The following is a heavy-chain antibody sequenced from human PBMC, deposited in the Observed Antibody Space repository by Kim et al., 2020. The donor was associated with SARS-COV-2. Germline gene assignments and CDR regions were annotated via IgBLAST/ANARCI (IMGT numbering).Heavy chain of an antibody. J-gene: IGHJ4*02. CDR1: GFTFSSYG. V-gene: IGHV3-30*18. CDR3: AKRDLEWLGD. CDR2: ISYDGSNK. D-gene: IGHD5-12*01. Sequence: GGSLRLSCAASGFTFSSYGMHWVRQAPGKGLEWVAVISYDGSNKYYADSVKGRFTISRDNSKNTLYLQMNSLRAEDTAVYYCAKRDLEWLGDWGQGTLVTVSS.